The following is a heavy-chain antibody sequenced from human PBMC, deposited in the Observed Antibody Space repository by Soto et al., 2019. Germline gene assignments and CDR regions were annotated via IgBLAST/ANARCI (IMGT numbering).Heavy chain of an antibody. CDR3: ARLSTFKLAD. CDR1: GGSISSSSYY. V-gene: IGHV4-39*07. J-gene: IGHJ1*01. CDR2: IYYSGST. Sequence: PSETLSLTCTVSGGSISSSSYYWGWIRQPPGKGLEWIGSIYYSGSTYYNPSLKSRVTISVDTSKNQFSLKLSSVTAADTAVYYCARLSTFKLADWGQGTLVTVSS.